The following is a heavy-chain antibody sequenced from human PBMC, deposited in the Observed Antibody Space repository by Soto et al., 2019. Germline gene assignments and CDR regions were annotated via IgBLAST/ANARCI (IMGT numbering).Heavy chain of an antibody. CDR2: ISYGGGTT. CDR1: EFTFSNYA. J-gene: IGHJ6*02. CDR3: ARGGYYYYGMDV. Sequence: PGGSLRLSCAASEFTFSNYAMSWVRQAPGKGLEWVSAISYGGGTTYYADSVKGRFTISRDNSKNTLYLQMNSLRAEVTAVYYCARGGYYYYGMDVWGQGTTVTVSS. D-gene: IGHD2-15*01. V-gene: IGHV3-23*01.